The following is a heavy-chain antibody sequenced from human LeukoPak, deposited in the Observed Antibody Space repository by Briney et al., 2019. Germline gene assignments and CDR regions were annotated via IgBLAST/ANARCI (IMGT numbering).Heavy chain of an antibody. J-gene: IGHJ3*02. V-gene: IGHV3-21*01. CDR2: ISSDSSHI. CDR1: GFTFSSYS. Sequence: GRSLRLFCAASGFTFSSYSMNWVRQAPGKGLEWVSSISSDSSHIHNADSVKGRFTISRDNDKNSLYVQMNSLRAEDTAVYYCARRTYDSIGPGPFDIWGQGTMVTVSS. D-gene: IGHD3-22*01. CDR3: ARRTYDSIGPGPFDI.